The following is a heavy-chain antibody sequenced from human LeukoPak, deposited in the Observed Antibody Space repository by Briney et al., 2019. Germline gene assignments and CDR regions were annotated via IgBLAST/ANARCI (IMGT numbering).Heavy chain of an antibody. J-gene: IGHJ5*02. CDR2: IYHSGST. D-gene: IGHD3-22*01. Sequence: KSSQTLSLTCAVSGGSISSGGYSWSWIRQPPGKGLERIGYIYHSGSTYYTPSLKSRVTISVVRSKNQFSLKLSSVTAADTAVYYCARAAGYYYDSSGYFGVRWFDPWGQGTLVTVSS. CDR3: ARAAGYYYDSSGYFGVRWFDP. CDR1: GGSISSGGYS. V-gene: IGHV4-30-2*01.